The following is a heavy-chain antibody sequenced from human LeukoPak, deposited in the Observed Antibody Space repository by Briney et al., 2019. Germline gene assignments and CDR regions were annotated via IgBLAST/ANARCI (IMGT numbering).Heavy chain of an antibody. CDR1: GFTFSSYW. D-gene: IGHD6-6*01. CDR3: AQCHSTSSGDY. Sequence: GGSLRLSCAASGFTFSSYWMSWVRQAPGKGLEWVANIQQGGSEKYYVDSVKGRFTISRDNAKNSLFLQINSLRAEDTAVYYCAQCHSTSSGDYWGQGTRVTVSS. CDR2: IQQGGSEK. J-gene: IGHJ4*02. V-gene: IGHV3-7*05.